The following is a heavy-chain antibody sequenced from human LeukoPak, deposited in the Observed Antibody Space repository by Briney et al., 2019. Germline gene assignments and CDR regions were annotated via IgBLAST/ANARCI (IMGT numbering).Heavy chain of an antibody. CDR3: ARAADSSGWYYFDS. CDR1: GFTFGAHA. J-gene: IGHJ4*02. V-gene: IGHV3-30*01. CDR2: ISHDGRNK. D-gene: IGHD6-19*01. Sequence: GGCLRLSCAASGFTFGAHAMHWVRQALGKGLEWVAVISHDGRNKYNAASVEGRFTISRDKSKSTLYLQMNSLRIEDTAVYYCARAADSSGWYYFDSWGQGTLAIVSS.